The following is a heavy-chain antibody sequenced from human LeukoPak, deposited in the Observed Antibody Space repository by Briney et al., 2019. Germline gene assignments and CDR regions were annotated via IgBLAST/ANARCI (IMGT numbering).Heavy chain of an antibody. CDR2: IYYSGST. J-gene: IGHJ4*02. CDR3: ARLQEASPFDY. Sequence: PSETLSLTCTVSGGSISSSSYYWGWIRQPPGKGLEWIGSIYYSGSTYYNPSLKSRVTISVDTSKNQFSLKLSSVTAADTAVYYCARLQEASPFDYWGQGTLVTVSS. V-gene: IGHV4-39*01. CDR1: GGSISSSSYY.